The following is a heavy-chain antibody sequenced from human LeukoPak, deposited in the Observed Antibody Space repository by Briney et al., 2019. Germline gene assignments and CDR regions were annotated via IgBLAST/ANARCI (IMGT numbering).Heavy chain of an antibody. V-gene: IGHV3-20*04. Sequence: PGGSLRLSCEVSGFTFDAHAINWVRQAPGKGLEWVANINWNGGSTGYGDSVKGRFTISRDNTKNSVFLQMHSLRGDDTALYYCARDMLLEDAFDIWGQGTMVIVSS. CDR1: GFTFDAHA. CDR2: INWNGGST. D-gene: IGHD3-10*02. CDR3: ARDMLLEDAFDI. J-gene: IGHJ3*02.